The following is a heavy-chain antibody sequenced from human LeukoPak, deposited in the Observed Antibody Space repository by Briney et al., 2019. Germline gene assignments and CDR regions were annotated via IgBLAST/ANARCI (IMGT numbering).Heavy chain of an antibody. J-gene: IGHJ5*02. CDR2: INHSGST. V-gene: IGHV4-34*01. CDR1: GFSFTTYW. D-gene: IGHD6-13*01. CDR3: ARGRSSRSWFDP. Sequence: GSLRLSCAASGFSFTTYWMSWVRQPPGKGLEWIGEINHSGSTNYNPSLKSRVTISVDTSKNQFSLKLSSVTAADTAVYYCARGRSSRSWFDPWGQGTLVTVSS.